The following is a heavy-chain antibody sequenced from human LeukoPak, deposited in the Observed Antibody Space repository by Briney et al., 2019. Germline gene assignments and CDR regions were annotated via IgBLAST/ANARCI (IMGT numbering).Heavy chain of an antibody. CDR1: GFTFSPYA. D-gene: IGHD6-13*01. CDR3: ARGDRGTAAGNNWFNP. Sequence: PGGSLRLSCAASGFTFSPYAMHWVRQAPGKGLEWVAVISYDGNEKYQVDSVKGRFTISRDNSKNTLYLQMNSLRVEDTAVYYCARGDRGTAAGNNWFNPWGQGTLVTVSS. V-gene: IGHV3-30-3*01. CDR2: ISYDGNEK. J-gene: IGHJ5*02.